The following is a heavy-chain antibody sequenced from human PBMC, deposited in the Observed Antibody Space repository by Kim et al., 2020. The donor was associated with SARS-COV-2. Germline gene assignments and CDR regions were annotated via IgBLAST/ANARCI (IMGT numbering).Heavy chain of an antibody. CDR1: GFTFRNYA. V-gene: IGHV3-30*04. D-gene: IGHD3-10*01. Sequence: GGSLRLSCTASGFTFRNYAMHWVRQAPGKGLEWVSSITFDGSDKYYADSVQGRFTISRDNSKNTVYLQINTLRSDDTAVYYCARVFSDAFSLGSYRHWGQGTLVTVSS. J-gene: IGHJ4*02. CDR2: ITFDGSDK. CDR3: ARVFSDAFSLGSYRH.